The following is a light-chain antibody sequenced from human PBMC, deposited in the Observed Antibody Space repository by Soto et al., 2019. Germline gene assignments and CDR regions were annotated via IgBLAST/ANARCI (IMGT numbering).Light chain of an antibody. CDR2: DVN. CDR1: SSDIGAYDY. V-gene: IGLV2-8*01. CDR3: SSYTSKSSLI. Sequence: QSVLTQPPSASGSPGQSVTISCTGTSSDIGAYDYVSWFQQHPGKAPKLIIYDVNKRPSGVPDRFSASKSGTTASLTVSGLQAEDEADYYCSSYTSKSSLIFGGGTKVTVL. J-gene: IGLJ2*01.